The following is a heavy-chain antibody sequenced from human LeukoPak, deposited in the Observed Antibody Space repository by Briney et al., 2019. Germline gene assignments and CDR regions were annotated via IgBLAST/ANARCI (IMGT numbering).Heavy chain of an antibody. CDR1: GFSVSTSG. CDR3: AQGYSSGWYPH. J-gene: IGHJ4*02. D-gene: IGHD6-19*01. Sequence: PGGSLRLSCTVSGFSVSTSGMSCVRQAQGKGLQTISAISVGGESAYYADSVKGRFTISRDNSKNTLYLQMNSLRVEDTAVYYCAQGYSSGWYPHWGQGSLVSVSS. V-gene: IGHV3-23*01. CDR2: ISVGGESA.